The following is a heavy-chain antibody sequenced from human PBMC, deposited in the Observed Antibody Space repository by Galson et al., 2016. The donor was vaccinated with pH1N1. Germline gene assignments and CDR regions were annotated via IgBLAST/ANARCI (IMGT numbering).Heavy chain of an antibody. CDR2: ISPDSGGT. CDR3: ATSSPHITGTTGFFGLDV. Sequence: SVKVSCKASTYSFSGYYIHWVRQAPGQGLEWMGWISPDSGGTVYAQKFQDWVIMTWDTSISTTYMEVTRLTSDDTAVYFCATSSPHITGTTGFFGLDVWGQGTTVTVSS. V-gene: IGHV1-2*04. J-gene: IGHJ6*02. CDR1: TYSFSGYY. D-gene: IGHD1-7*01.